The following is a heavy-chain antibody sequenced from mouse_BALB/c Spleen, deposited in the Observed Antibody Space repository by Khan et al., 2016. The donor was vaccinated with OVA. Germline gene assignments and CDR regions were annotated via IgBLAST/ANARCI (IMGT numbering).Heavy chain of an antibody. D-gene: IGHD2-14*01. CDR1: GYTFPSYT. CDR2: INPSNGYT. J-gene: IGHJ3*01. V-gene: IGHV1-4*01. Sequence: VQLVESGAELARPGASVKMSCKASGYTFPSYTIHWIKKRPGQGLEWIGYINPSNGYTNYNQKFKDKATLTTDKSSTTAYLQLSSLTSDDSAVYNCVRDGAYHRNDGWFAYWGQGTLVTVSA. CDR3: VRDGAYHRNDGWFAY.